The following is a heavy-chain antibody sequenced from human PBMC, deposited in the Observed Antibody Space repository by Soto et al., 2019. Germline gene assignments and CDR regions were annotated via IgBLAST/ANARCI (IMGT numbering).Heavy chain of an antibody. CDR2: IIPIGGTA. D-gene: IGHD3-22*01. CDR3: ARASYYDSSGYYYWYFDL. CDR1: GGTFSSYA. V-gene: IGHV1-69*06. J-gene: IGHJ2*01. Sequence: GASVKVSCKASGGTFSSYAISWVRQAPGQGLEWMGGIIPIGGTANYAQKFQGRVTITGDTSTSTVYMELSSLRSEDTAVYYCARASYYDSSGYYYWYFDLWGRGTLVTVSS.